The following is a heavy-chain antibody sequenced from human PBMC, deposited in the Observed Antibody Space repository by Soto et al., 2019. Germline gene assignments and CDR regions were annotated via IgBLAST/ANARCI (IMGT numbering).Heavy chain of an antibody. J-gene: IGHJ5*02. V-gene: IGHV3-30*04. D-gene: IGHD5-18*01. CDR3: VRGGYLQNPGSDA. CDR2: ISYHGVNK. Sequence: QVQLVESGGGVVQTGTSLRLSCVASGFSFGSHAMHWVRQAPGKGLQWVAVISYHGVNKYYTDSVRGRFTVSRDNSKNTVYLQGDSLRSEDTGVYHCVRGGYLQNPGSDAWGQGTLVTVSS. CDR1: GFSFGSHA.